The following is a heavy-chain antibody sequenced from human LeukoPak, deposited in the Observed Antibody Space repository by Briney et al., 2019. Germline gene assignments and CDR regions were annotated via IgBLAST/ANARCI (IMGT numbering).Heavy chain of an antibody. Sequence: PGGSLRLSCAASGFTFSSYGMHWVRQAPGKGLEWVAFIRYDGSNKYYADSVKGRFTISRDNSKNTLYLQMNSLRAEDTAVYYCAKVRCSSTSCYRGYYYYMDVWGKGTTVTVSS. CDR3: AKVRCSSTSCYRGYYYYMDV. J-gene: IGHJ6*03. V-gene: IGHV3-30*02. CDR1: GFTFSSYG. D-gene: IGHD2-2*02. CDR2: IRYDGSNK.